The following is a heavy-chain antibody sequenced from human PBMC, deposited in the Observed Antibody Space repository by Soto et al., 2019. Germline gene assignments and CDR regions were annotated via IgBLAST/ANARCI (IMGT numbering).Heavy chain of an antibody. D-gene: IGHD3-3*01. CDR3: AKVKGGMGYDFWSGYGRVGYYYGMDV. J-gene: IGHJ6*02. Sequence: EVQLLESGGGLVQPGGSQRLSCAASGFTFSSYAMSWVRQAPGKGLEWVSAISGSGGSTYYADSVKGRFTISRDNSKNTLYLQMNSLRAEDTAVYYCAKVKGGMGYDFWSGYGRVGYYYGMDVWGQGTTVTVSS. CDR1: GFTFSSYA. V-gene: IGHV3-23*01. CDR2: ISGSGGST.